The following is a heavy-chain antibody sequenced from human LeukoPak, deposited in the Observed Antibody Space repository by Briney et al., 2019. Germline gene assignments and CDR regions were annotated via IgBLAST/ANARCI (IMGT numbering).Heavy chain of an antibody. D-gene: IGHD5-12*01. CDR1: AFSPSTSGVG. V-gene: IGHV2-5*01. CDR3: AQRGLRSMAYGCYP. Sequence: CGPTLVKPTQTLPLTRIFSAFSPSTSGVGVGWIRQPPGKALEWLALIYWNDDKRYSPSLKSRLTITKDTSKNQMVLTMTIMHHVNAAAYCAAQRGLRSMAYGCYPRGQVILVSVSS. J-gene: IGHJ5*02. CDR2: IYWNDDK.